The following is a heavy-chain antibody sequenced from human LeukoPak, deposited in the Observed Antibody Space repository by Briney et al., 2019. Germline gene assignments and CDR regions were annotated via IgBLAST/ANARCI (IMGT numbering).Heavy chain of an antibody. CDR2: IYPGDSDT. CDR1: GYSFTSYW. J-gene: IGHJ4*02. V-gene: IGHV5-51*01. D-gene: IGHD6-13*01. Sequence: GESLKISCKGSGYSFTSYWIGWVRQMPGKGLGWMGIIYPGDSDTRYSPSFQGQVTISADKSVTTAYLQLSSLKASDIAMYYCARLGAAVGMGVDYWGQGTLVTVSS. CDR3: ARLGAAVGMGVDY.